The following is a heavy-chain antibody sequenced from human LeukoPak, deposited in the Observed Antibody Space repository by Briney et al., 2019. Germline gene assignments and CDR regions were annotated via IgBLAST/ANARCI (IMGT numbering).Heavy chain of an antibody. CDR2: IYYSGST. D-gene: IGHD3-22*01. Sequence: SQTLSLTCTVSGGSMSSGGYYWSWIRQHPGKGLEWIGYIYYSGSTYYNPSLKSRVTISVDTSKNQFSLKLSSVTAADTAVYYCARDRGPLGYYDSSGYDIWGQGTMVTVSS. CDR1: GGSMSSGGYY. V-gene: IGHV4-31*03. CDR3: ARDRGPLGYYDSSGYDI. J-gene: IGHJ3*02.